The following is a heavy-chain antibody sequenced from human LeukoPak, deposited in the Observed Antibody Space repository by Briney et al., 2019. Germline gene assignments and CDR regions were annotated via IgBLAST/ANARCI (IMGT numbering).Heavy chain of an antibody. D-gene: IGHD6-6*01. V-gene: IGHV3-48*01. CDR2: ISSSSSTI. CDR3: ARGGIAARRTFDP. CDR1: GFTFSSYS. Sequence: GGSLRLSCAASGFTFSSYSMNWVRQAPGEGLEWVSYISSSSSTIYYADSVKGRFTISRDNAKNSLYLQMNSLRAEDTAVYYCARGGIAARRTFDPWGQGTLVTVSS. J-gene: IGHJ5*02.